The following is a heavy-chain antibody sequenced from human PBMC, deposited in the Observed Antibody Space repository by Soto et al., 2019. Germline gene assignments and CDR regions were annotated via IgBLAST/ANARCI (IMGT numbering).Heavy chain of an antibody. CDR3: ARDTPPTDY. Sequence: QVHLVQSGAEVKKPGASVKVSCKGSGYAFTTYGITWVRQAPGQGLEWMGWISAHNGNTNYAQKLQGRVTVTRDTSTSTAYMELRSLRSDDTAVYYCARDTPPTDYWGQGTLVTVSS. CDR1: GYAFTTYG. CDR2: ISAHNGNT. V-gene: IGHV1-18*01. J-gene: IGHJ4*02.